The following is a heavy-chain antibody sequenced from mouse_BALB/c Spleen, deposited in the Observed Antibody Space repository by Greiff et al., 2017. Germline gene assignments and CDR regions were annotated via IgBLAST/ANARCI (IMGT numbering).Heavy chain of an antibody. CDR2: ISSGGSYT. V-gene: IGHV5-6*02. CDR3: ARGESYAMDY. J-gene: IGHJ4*01. CDR1: GFTFSSYG. Sequence: DVMLVESGGDLVKPGGSLKLSCAASGFTFSSYGMSWVRQTPDKRLEWVATISSGGSYTYYPDSVKGRFTISRDNAKNTLYLQMSSLKSEDTAMYYCARGESYAMDYWGQGTSVTVSS.